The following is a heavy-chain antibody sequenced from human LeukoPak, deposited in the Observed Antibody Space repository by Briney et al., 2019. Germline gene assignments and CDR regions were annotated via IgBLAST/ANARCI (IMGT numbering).Heavy chain of an antibody. J-gene: IGHJ4*02. CDR2: ISSGGSTI. V-gene: IGHV3-11*01. CDR1: GFTFDDSD. D-gene: IGHD3-10*01. Sequence: PGGSLRLSCVASGFTFDDSDLSWVRQAPGKGLEWVAYISSGGSTIKYADSVKGRFTISRDNAKNSLYLQMNSLRGEDTAVYYCAREMGGEYGSGTFFDLWGQGNMVTVSS. CDR3: AREMGGEYGSGTFFDL.